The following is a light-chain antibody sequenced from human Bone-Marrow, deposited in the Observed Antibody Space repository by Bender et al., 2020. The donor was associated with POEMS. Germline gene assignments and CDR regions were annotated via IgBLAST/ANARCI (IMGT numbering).Light chain of an antibody. CDR3: ATWDDRLDGPI. CDR1: SSDVGSSDF. Sequence: QSALTQPASVSGSPGQSITISCTGSSSDVGSSDFVSWYQQHPGKAPKLIIYEARKRPSGVSPRFSGSKSGNTASLTISGLQTEDEADYYCATWDDRLDGPIFGGGTRLTVL. J-gene: IGLJ2*01. CDR2: EAR. V-gene: IGLV2-23*01.